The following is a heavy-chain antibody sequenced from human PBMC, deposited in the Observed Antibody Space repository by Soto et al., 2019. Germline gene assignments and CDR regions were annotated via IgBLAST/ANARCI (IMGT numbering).Heavy chain of an antibody. V-gene: IGHV4-59*08. CDR3: ARLGSSIAARGVWDF. J-gene: IGHJ6*04. D-gene: IGHD6-6*01. CDR2: IYYSGST. CDR1: GGSISSYY. Sequence: SETLSLTCTVSGGSISSYYWSWIRQPPGKGLEWIGYIYYSGSTNYNPSLKSRVTISVDTSKNQFSLKLSSVTAADTAVYYCARLGSSIAARGVWDFWGKGTSVIGSS.